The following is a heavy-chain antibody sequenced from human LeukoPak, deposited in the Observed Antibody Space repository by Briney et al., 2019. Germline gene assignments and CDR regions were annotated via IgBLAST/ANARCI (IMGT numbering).Heavy chain of an antibody. D-gene: IGHD3-10*01. CDR3: ARRSHGDGFDY. V-gene: IGHV4-34*01. Sequence: PSETLSLTCAVYGGSFSGYYWSWIRQPPGKGLEWIGEINHSGSTNYNPSLKSRVTISADTSKNQFSLRLSSVTAADTAVYFCARRSHGDGFDYWGQGTLVTVSS. CDR2: INHSGST. J-gene: IGHJ4*02. CDR1: GGSFSGYY.